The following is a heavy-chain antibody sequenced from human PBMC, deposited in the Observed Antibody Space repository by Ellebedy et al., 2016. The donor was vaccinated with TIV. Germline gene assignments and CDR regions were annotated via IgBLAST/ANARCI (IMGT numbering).Heavy chain of an antibody. D-gene: IGHD3-22*01. V-gene: IGHV1-69*13. J-gene: IGHJ4*02. CDR3: ARDVAAYYHDSSGYYRFDF. Sequence: ASVKVSCKTSGGTFSSYAISWVRQAPGQGLEWMGGIIPIFGTAKYAQKFQGRVTITADESTSTAYMEMSSLRSEDTAVYYCARDVAAYYHDSSGYYRFDFWGQGTLVTVSS. CDR2: IIPIFGTA. CDR1: GGTFSSYA.